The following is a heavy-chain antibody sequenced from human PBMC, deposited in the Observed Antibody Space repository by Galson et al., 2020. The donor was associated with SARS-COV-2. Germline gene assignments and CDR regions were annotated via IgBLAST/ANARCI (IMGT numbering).Heavy chain of an antibody. J-gene: IGHJ4*02. D-gene: IGHD6-19*01. V-gene: IGHV4-61*02. CDR1: GGSISGTDYY. Sequence: SETLSLTCAVSGGSISGTDYYWSWIRQPAGKGLEWIGRIHSGGSTNYNPSLKSRVAISVDTSKIQFSLKLTSVTAADTAVYFCAAGPVAGTGEWGQGTLVTVSS. CDR3: AAGPVAGTGE. CDR2: IHSGGST.